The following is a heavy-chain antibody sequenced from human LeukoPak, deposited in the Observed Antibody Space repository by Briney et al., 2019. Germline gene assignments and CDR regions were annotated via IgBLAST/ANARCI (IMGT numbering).Heavy chain of an antibody. CDR3: AREGSYYDSSGSYDY. CDR2: IIPIFGIA. J-gene: IGHJ4*02. Sequence: SAKVSCKASGGTLSSYAISWVRQAPGQGLEWMGRIIPIFGIANYAQKFQGRVTITADKSTITAYMELSILRSEDTAVYYCAREGSYYDSSGSYDYWGQGTLVTVSS. CDR1: GGTLSSYA. D-gene: IGHD3-22*01. V-gene: IGHV1-69*04.